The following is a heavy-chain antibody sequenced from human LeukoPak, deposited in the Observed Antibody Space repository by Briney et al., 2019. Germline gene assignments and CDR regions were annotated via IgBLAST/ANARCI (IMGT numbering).Heavy chain of an antibody. CDR1: GGTFSSYA. D-gene: IGHD3-9*01. J-gene: IGHJ5*02. CDR2: IIPILGIA. Sequence: GASVKVSCKASGGTFSSYAISWVRQAPGQGLEWMGRIIPILGIANYAQKFQGRVTITADKSTSTAYMELSSLRSEDTAVYYCARDRRYFDWLLSNWFDPWGQGTLVTVSS. CDR3: ARDRRYFDWLLSNWFDP. V-gene: IGHV1-69*04.